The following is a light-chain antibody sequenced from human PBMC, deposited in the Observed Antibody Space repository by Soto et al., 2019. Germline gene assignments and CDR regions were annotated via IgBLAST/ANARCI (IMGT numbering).Light chain of an antibody. Sequence: QSALTQPASVSGSPGQSITISCTGTSSDVCGYNYVSWYQQHPGKTPKLMIHDVSNRPSGVSNRFSGSKSGNTASLTISGLQAEDEADYYCSSYTTSSSVIFGGGTKLTVL. CDR3: SSYTTSSSVI. CDR1: SSDVCGYNY. CDR2: DVS. J-gene: IGLJ2*01. V-gene: IGLV2-14*01.